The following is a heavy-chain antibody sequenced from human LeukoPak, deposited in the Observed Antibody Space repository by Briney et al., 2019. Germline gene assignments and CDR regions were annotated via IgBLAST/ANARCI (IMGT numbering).Heavy chain of an antibody. V-gene: IGHV1-69*13. Sequence: SVKVSCKASGGTFSSYAISWVRQAPGQGLEWMGGIIPIFGTANYAQKFQGGVTITADESTSTAYMELSSLRSEDTAVYYCARGSLLWFGESPGYYGMDVWGQGTTVTVSS. D-gene: IGHD3-10*01. J-gene: IGHJ6*02. CDR3: ARGSLLWFGESPGYYGMDV. CDR2: IIPIFGTA. CDR1: GGTFSSYA.